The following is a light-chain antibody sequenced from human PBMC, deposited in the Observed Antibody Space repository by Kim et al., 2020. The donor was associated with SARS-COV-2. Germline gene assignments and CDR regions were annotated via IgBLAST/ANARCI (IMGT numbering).Light chain of an antibody. CDR3: QQYYSYRWT. J-gene: IGKJ1*01. Sequence: ASTGDRVTITCRASQGISSYLVWYQQKPGKAPKLLIYAASTLQSGVPSRFSGSGSGTDFTLTISCLQSEDFATYYCQQYYSYRWTFGQGTKVDIK. CDR2: AAS. CDR1: QGISSY. V-gene: IGKV1-8*01.